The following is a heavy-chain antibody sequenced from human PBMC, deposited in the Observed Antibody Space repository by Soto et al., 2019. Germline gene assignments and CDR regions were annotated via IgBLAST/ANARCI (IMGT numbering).Heavy chain of an antibody. D-gene: IGHD3-10*01. CDR1: GGSISSNSYS. CDR2: LYSNRDT. V-gene: IGHV4-39*07. CDR3: ARVAITITMVRGPAYYYGMDV. J-gene: IGHJ6*02. Sequence: SETLSLTCSVSGGSISSNSYSWGWIRQPPGKGLEGSGTLYSNRDTYYNPSLKSRVTISVDTSKNQFSLKLSSVTAADTAVYYCARVAITITMVRGPAYYYGMDVWGQGTTVTVSS.